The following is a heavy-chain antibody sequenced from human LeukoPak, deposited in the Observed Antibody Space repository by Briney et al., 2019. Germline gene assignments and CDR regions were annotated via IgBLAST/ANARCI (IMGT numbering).Heavy chain of an antibody. CDR3: ARLITMIVVGFDAFDI. CDR2: IIPIFGTA. J-gene: IGHJ3*02. Sequence: SVKVSCKASGGTFSSYAISWVRQAPGQGLEWMGGIIPIFGTANYAQKFQGRVTITADESTSTAYMELSSLRSEDTAVYYCARLITMIVVGFDAFDIWGQGTMVTVSS. CDR1: GGTFSSYA. V-gene: IGHV1-69*13. D-gene: IGHD3-22*01.